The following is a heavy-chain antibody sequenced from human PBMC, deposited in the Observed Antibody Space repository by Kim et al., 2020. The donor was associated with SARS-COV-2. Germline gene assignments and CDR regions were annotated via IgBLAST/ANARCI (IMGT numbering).Heavy chain of an antibody. V-gene: IGHV3-74*01. CDR3: TRGGGQLVAYGLDQ. CDR2: INGDGTTT. J-gene: IGHJ4*02. CDR1: GFTFSSYW. Sequence: GGSLRLSCAVSGFTFSSYWMHWVRQAPGKVLVWVSRINGDGTTTTYADSVKGRFTISRDNAKNTLFLQVNSLSADDTAVYYCTRGGGQLVAYGLDQWGQG. D-gene: IGHD6-6*01.